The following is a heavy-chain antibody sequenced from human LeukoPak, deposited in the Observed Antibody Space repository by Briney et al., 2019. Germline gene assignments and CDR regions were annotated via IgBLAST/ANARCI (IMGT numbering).Heavy chain of an antibody. CDR1: GFTFSSYS. CDR3: ARVPYCSSTSCYTPWFDP. Sequence: QPGGSLRLSCAASGFTFSSYSMNWVRQAPGKGLEWVSYISSSSSTIYYADSVKGRFTISRDNAKNSLYLQMNSLRAEDTAVYYCARVPYCSSTSCYTPWFDPWGQGTLVTVSS. D-gene: IGHD2-2*02. V-gene: IGHV3-48*01. J-gene: IGHJ5*02. CDR2: ISSSSSTI.